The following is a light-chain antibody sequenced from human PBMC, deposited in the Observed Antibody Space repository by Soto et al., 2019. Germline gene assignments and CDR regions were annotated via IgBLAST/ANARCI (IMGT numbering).Light chain of an antibody. J-gene: IGKJ4*01. CDR1: ESISNY. Sequence: IQLTQSPSSLSASAGDRVTIACRASESISNYLSWYQLKPGEAPKVLIYSASTLRDGVPSRFSGTGSGTEFTLSISSFPPEDVATYFCQQTFSNLLSFGGGTKVEIK. V-gene: IGKV1-39*01. CDR2: SAS. CDR3: QQTFSNLLS.